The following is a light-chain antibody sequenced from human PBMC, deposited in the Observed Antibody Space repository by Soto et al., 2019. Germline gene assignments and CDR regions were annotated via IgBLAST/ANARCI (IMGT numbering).Light chain of an antibody. CDR2: AAS. CDR3: QMYNSAPRT. CDR1: QGISNY. V-gene: IGKV1-27*01. Sequence: DVQMTQAPSSLSAAVEDRVTITCRASQGISNYLAWYQQKPGKVPKLLIYAASILQSGVPSRFSGSGSGTDFTLTISSLQPEDVATYYCQMYNSAPRTFGGGTKVEIK. J-gene: IGKJ4*01.